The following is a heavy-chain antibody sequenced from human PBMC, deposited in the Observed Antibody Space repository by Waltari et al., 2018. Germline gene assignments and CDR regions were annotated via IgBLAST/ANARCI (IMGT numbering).Heavy chain of an antibody. Sequence: QVQLQELGPGLVKPSETLSLTCTVSGGSISSHYWSWIRQPPGKGLEWIGYIYYSGSTNYNPSLKSRVTISVDTSKNQFSLKLSSVTAADTAVYYCARVGGGFLEWSSPHYYYMDVWGKVTTVTVSS. CDR2: IYYSGST. V-gene: IGHV4-59*11. J-gene: IGHJ6*03. CDR1: GGSISSHY. D-gene: IGHD3-3*01. CDR3: ARVGGGFLEWSSPHYYYMDV.